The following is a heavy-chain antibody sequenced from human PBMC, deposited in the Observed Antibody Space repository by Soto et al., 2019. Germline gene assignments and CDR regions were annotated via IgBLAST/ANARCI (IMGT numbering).Heavy chain of an antibody. V-gene: IGHV3-21*01. CDR2: ILSSGGSI. CDR1: GVTFSSFS. D-gene: IGHD6-6*01. CDR3: VRASGEQLVRRGSSYSSMAV. Sequence: EVQLVESGGGLVKPGGSLRLSCAASGVTFSSFSFNWVRQAPGKGLEWVSFILSSGGSIYYADSVKGRFTISRDNAKTYLYLQMNSLKDEDTAVYYWVRASGEQLVRRGSSYSSMAVWAKGPRSPSP. J-gene: IGHJ6*03.